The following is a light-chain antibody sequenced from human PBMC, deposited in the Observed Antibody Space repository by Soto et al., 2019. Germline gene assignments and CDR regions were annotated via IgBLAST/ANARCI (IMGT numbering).Light chain of an antibody. CDR2: WAS. Sequence: DIVMTQSPDSLAVSLGERATINCKSSQSVLNSSNNKNYLVWYQQKQGQPXKXXIYWASTRESGVPDRFSGSVSGTDLTITISSLQPDDGETYDGQQYNNYPLTFGGGTKVDIK. CDR1: QSVLNSSNNKNY. CDR3: QQYNNYPLT. V-gene: IGKV4-1*01. J-gene: IGKJ4*01.